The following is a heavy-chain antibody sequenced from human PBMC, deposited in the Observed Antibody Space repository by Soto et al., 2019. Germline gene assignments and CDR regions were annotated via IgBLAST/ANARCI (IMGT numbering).Heavy chain of an antibody. CDR2: TSASGGVT. J-gene: IGHJ4*02. Sequence: GGSLRLSCAASGFTFYSHAMSWVRQAPGKGLEWVSGTSASGGVTYYADSVKGRFTISRDNAKNTLYLQMNSLGVEDTALYYCSYDTFGDKDFWGQGTPVTVSS. CDR1: GFTFYSHA. CDR3: SYDTFGDKDF. V-gene: IGHV3-23*01. D-gene: IGHD3-9*01.